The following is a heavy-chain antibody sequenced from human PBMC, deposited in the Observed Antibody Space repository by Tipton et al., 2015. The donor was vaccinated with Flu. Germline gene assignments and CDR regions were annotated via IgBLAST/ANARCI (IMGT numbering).Heavy chain of an antibody. CDR1: GGSISSGSYY. Sequence: TLSLTCTVSGGSISSGSYYWTWIRQPAGKGLEWIGRIYTSGSTNYNPSLKSRVTMSLDTSKNQFSMKLSSVTAADTAVYYCARQGQTPAYYFDNWGQGTLVTVSS. CDR2: IYTSGST. J-gene: IGHJ4*02. V-gene: IGHV4-61*02. CDR3: ARQGQTPAYYFDN.